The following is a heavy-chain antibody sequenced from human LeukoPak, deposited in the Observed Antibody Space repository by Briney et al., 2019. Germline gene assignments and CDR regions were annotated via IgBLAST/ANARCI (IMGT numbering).Heavy chain of an antibody. Sequence: PSETLSLTCTVSGGSISSYYWSWIRQPPGKGLEWIGYIYYSGSTNYNPSLKSRVTISVDTSKNQFSLKLSSVTAADTAVYYCARATPPFSSSWHYYYYGMDVWGQGTTVTVSS. V-gene: IGHV4-59*01. J-gene: IGHJ6*02. CDR1: GGSISSYY. CDR2: IYYSGST. CDR3: ARATPPFSSSWHYYYYGMDV. D-gene: IGHD6-13*01.